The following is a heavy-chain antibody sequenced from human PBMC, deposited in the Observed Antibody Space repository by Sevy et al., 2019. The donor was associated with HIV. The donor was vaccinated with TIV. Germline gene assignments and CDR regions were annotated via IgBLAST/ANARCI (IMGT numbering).Heavy chain of an antibody. CDR3: ARFSGGSKGTAFDY. Sequence: GGSLRLSCTASGFTVNTNYMSWVRQAPEKGPEWVSVIYSGGSTYYADSVKGRFTISRDNSKNTVYLQMNSLRAEDTAVYYCARFSGGSKGTAFDYWGQGTLVTVSS. D-gene: IGHD2-15*01. J-gene: IGHJ4*02. V-gene: IGHV3-53*01. CDR1: GFTVNTNY. CDR2: IYSGGST.